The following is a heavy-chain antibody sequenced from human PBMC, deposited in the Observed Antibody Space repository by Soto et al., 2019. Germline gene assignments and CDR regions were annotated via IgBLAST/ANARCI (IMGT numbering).Heavy chain of an antibody. J-gene: IGHJ6*02. D-gene: IGHD2-2*01. CDR1: GYTFTGYY. CDR3: ARGCSSTSCNDYYGMDV. Sequence: ASVKVSCKASGYTFTGYYMHWVRQAPGQGLEWMGWINPNSGGTNYAQKFQGWVTMTRDTSISTAYMELSRLRSDDTAVYYCARGCSSTSCNDYYGMDVWGQGTTVTVSS. CDR2: INPNSGGT. V-gene: IGHV1-2*04.